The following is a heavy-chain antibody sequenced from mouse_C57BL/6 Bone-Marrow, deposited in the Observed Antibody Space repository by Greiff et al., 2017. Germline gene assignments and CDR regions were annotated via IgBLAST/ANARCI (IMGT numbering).Heavy chain of an antibody. D-gene: IGHD2-2*01. CDR2: ISSGSSTF. Sequence: EVHLVESGGGLVKPGGSLKLSCAASGFTFSDYGMHWVRQAPEKGLEWVAYISSGSSTFYYADTVKGRFPISRDNAKNTLFLQMTSLRSEDTAMYYFARQGYDFDYWGQGTTLTVSS. V-gene: IGHV5-17*01. J-gene: IGHJ2*01. CDR1: GFTFSDYG. CDR3: ARQGYDFDY.